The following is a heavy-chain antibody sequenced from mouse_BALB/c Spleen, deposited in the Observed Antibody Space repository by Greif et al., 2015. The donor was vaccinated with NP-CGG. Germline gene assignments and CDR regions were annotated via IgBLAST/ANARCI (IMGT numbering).Heavy chain of an antibody. CDR2: INSDGSAV. V-gene: IGHV11-2*02. CDR1: GFTFSGFW. D-gene: IGHD2-1*01. Sequence: EVMLVESGGGLVQPGGSRGLSCEGSGFTFSGFWMSWVRQTPGKTLEWIGDINSDGSAVNYAPSIKDRFTISRDNDKSTLYLQMSNVRSEDTATYFCMRYGNYWYFDVWGAGTTVTVSS. CDR3: MRYGNYWYFDV. J-gene: IGHJ1*01.